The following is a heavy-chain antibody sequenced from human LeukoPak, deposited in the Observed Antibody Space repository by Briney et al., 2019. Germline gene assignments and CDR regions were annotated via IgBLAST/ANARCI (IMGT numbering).Heavy chain of an antibody. CDR2: INPGGYST. CDR3: ATRRGSPDLGTHTYYYGMDV. Sequence: PWASVKVSCKASGYTFTSYYMHWVRQAPGQGLEWMGIINPGGYSTSYAQKFKGRFTVTRDTSTNTVYMELSSLTSEDTAVYYCATRRGSPDLGTHTYYYGMDVWGPGTTVIVSS. J-gene: IGHJ6*02. CDR1: GYTFTSYY. D-gene: IGHD1-14*01. V-gene: IGHV1-46*01.